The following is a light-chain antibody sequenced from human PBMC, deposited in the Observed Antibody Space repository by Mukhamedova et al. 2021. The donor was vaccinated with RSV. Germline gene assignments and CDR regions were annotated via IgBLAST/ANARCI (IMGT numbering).Light chain of an antibody. CDR3: QQYGGSPVT. Sequence: GDRVSITCRASQSISDYLNWYQQKPGQAPRLLISGASSLQSGVSSRFSGSGSGTDFTLTISRLEPEDFALYYCQQYGGSPVTFGQ. CDR2: GAS. V-gene: IGKV1-39*02. J-gene: IGKJ5*01. CDR1: QSISDY.